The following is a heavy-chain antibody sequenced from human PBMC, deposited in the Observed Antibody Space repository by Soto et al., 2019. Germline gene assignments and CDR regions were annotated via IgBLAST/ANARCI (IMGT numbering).Heavy chain of an antibody. CDR3: AREKDIVVVPAAIGNFDY. J-gene: IGHJ4*02. D-gene: IGHD2-2*01. V-gene: IGHV3-33*01. Sequence: GGSLRLSCAAPGFTFSSYGMHWVRQAPGKGLGWVAVIWYDGSNKYYADSVKGRFTISRDNSKNTLYLQMNSLRAEDTAVYYCAREKDIVVVPAAIGNFDYWGQGTLVTVSS. CDR2: IWYDGSNK. CDR1: GFTFSSYG.